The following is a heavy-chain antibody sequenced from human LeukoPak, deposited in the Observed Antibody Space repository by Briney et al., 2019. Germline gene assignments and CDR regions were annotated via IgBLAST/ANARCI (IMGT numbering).Heavy chain of an antibody. CDR3: AREVGAKAFDI. Sequence: GRSLRLSCTASGFTFSSYWMSWVRQAPGKGLEWVANIKQDGSEKYYVDSVKGRFTISRDNAKNSLYLQMNSLRAEDTAVYYCAREVGAKAFDIWGQGTMVTVSS. J-gene: IGHJ3*02. D-gene: IGHD1-26*01. V-gene: IGHV3-7*01. CDR2: IKQDGSEK. CDR1: GFTFSSYW.